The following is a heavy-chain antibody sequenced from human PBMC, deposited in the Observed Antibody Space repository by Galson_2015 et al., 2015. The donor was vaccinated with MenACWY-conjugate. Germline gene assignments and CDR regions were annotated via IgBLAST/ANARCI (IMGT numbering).Heavy chain of an antibody. D-gene: IGHD1-1*01. J-gene: IGHJ6*02. V-gene: IGHV4-59*08. CDR3: ARHLTLDTYGMDV. Sequence: LSLTCAVSGGSISDYYWSWIRQPPGKGLEWIAYISDSGSTNYNPSLKSRVTISLDTSKKQFSLKLSAVTAADTALYYCARHLTLDTYGMDVWGQGTAVTVSS. CDR2: ISDSGST. CDR1: GGSISDYY.